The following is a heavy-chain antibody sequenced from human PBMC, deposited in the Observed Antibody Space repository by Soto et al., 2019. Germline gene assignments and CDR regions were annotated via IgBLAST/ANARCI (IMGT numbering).Heavy chain of an antibody. D-gene: IGHD6-6*01. CDR2: VYNSGST. CDR3: ARDRAQGSSSWGFDY. Sequence: SETLSLTCTVSGGSISSNYWTWIRQPPGKGLEWIGYVYNSGSTNYNPSLKSRVTISEDTSKNQFSLKLSSMTAADTAVYYCARDRAQGSSSWGFDYWGQGNLVTVS. V-gene: IGHV4-59*08. J-gene: IGHJ4*02. CDR1: GGSISSNY.